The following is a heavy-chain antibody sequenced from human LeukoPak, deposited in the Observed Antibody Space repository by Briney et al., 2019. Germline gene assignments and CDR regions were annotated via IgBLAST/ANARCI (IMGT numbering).Heavy chain of an antibody. D-gene: IGHD5/OR15-5a*01. CDR1: GFTVGSKF. CDR3: AGGGVYLLDY. Sequence: GGSLRLSCAASGFTVGSKFMNWVGQAPGKGLEWVSMFYTDGSTYHADSVKGRFINSRNNSKNTLHLQMNSLRVEDTAVYYCAGGGVYLLDYWGQGTLVTVSS. V-gene: IGHV3-53*01. CDR2: FYTDGST. J-gene: IGHJ4*02.